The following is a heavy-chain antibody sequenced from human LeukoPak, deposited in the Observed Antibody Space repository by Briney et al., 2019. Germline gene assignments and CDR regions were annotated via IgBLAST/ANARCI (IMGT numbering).Heavy chain of an antibody. V-gene: IGHV3-21*01. D-gene: IGHD6-19*01. CDR3: ARKQWLNS. J-gene: IGHJ5*02. CDR1: GFTFSSYS. CDR2: ITTGGDDL. Sequence: GGSLRLSCAASGFTFSSYSLTWVRQAPGKGLEWVSSITTGGDDLYYSDSVKGRFTISRDNAKNSLFLQMNNLRAEDTAVYYCARKQWLNSWGQGARVIVSS.